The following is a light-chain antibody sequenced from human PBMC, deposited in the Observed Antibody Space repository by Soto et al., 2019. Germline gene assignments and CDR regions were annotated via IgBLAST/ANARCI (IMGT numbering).Light chain of an antibody. V-gene: IGKV1-12*01. CDR2: AAS. J-gene: IGKJ3*01. Sequence: EIQMTQSPSSVSSSVGDRATITCRASQGVNTWLVWYQQKPGEDPTLLIYAASTVERGVPSRFSGSGSGTGFTLTISSMQPEDFAAYYCQHSSDYPLTFGHGTKVDIK. CDR3: QHSSDYPLT. CDR1: QGVNTW.